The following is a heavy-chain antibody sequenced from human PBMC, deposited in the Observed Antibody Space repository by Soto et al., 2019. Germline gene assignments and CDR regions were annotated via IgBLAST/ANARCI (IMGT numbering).Heavy chain of an antibody. D-gene: IGHD2-8*01. CDR1: GFTFSSYG. Sequence: QVQLVESGGGVVQPGRSLRLSCAASGFTFSSYGMHWVRQAPGKGLGWVAVISYDGSNKYYADSVKGRFTISRDNSKNTLYLQMNSLRAEDTAVYYCAKDIDGVLDYWGQGTLVTVSS. CDR2: ISYDGSNK. CDR3: AKDIDGVLDY. V-gene: IGHV3-30*18. J-gene: IGHJ4*02.